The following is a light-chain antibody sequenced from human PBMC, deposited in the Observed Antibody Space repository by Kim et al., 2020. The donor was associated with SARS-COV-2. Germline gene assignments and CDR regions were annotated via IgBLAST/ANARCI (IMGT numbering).Light chain of an antibody. CDR3: QQYNSYSGT. Sequence: ASIGDSVASTCRASQSISNWLAWYQHKPGKAPKLLIYKASTLESGVPSRFSGSGSRTEFTLTISSLQPEDFATYYCQQYNSYSGTFGQGTKVDIK. J-gene: IGKJ1*01. CDR2: KAS. CDR1: QSISNW. V-gene: IGKV1-5*03.